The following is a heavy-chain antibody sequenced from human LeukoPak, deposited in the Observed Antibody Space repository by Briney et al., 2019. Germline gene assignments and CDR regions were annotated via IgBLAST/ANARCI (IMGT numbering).Heavy chain of an antibody. D-gene: IGHD3-22*01. CDR2: IYYSGST. CDR3: ARRGYYDSSGYGFDY. V-gene: IGHV4-59*08. CDR1: GGSISSYY. J-gene: IGHJ4*02. Sequence: SETLSLTCTVSGGSISSYYWSWIRQPQGKGLEWIGYIYYSGSTNYNPSLKSRVTISVDTSKNQFSLKLSSVTAADTAVYYCARRGYYDSSGYGFDYWGQGTLVTVSS.